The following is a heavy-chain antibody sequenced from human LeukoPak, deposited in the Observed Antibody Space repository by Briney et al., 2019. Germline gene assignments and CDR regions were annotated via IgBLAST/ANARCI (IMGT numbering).Heavy chain of an antibody. Sequence: GGSLRLSCAASGFSFSTYWMSWVRHTPEKGVEFVANIDQGGSVRNYMDSLKGRCTISRDNAKKSLYLEIKSLRADDTAVYYCARDPESSSFDLWGRGALVTVPS. CDR1: GFSFSTYW. V-gene: IGHV3-7*01. CDR2: IDQGGSVR. CDR3: ARDPESSSFDL. J-gene: IGHJ4*02. D-gene: IGHD6-13*01.